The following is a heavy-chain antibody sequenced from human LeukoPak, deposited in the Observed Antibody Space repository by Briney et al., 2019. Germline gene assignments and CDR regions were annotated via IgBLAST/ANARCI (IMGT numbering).Heavy chain of an antibody. J-gene: IGHJ6*03. CDR2: IRYDGSNK. Sequence: GGSLRLSCAASGFTFSNYGMHWVRQAPGKGLEWVAFIRYDGSNKNYADSVKGRFTISRDNSKNTVYLQMNSLRADDTAVYYCAKDRLTTSNYYYYMDVWGKGTTVTVSS. CDR3: AKDRLTTSNYYYYMDV. V-gene: IGHV3-30*02. CDR1: GFTFSNYG. D-gene: IGHD1-14*01.